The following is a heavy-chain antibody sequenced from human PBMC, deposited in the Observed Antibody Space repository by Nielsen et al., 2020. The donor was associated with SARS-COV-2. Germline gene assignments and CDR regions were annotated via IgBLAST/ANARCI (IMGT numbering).Heavy chain of an antibody. V-gene: IGHV3-9*01. D-gene: IGHD2-2*01. J-gene: IGHJ4*02. CDR2: ISWNSGSI. CDR3: ARDSCGSTSCYDS. Sequence: GRSLRLSCAASGFTFDDYAMHWVRQAPGKSLEWVSGISWNSGSIGYADSVKGRFTISRDNAKNSLYLQMNSLRVEDSAVYYCARDSCGSTSCYDSWGQGTLVTVSS. CDR1: GFTFDDYA.